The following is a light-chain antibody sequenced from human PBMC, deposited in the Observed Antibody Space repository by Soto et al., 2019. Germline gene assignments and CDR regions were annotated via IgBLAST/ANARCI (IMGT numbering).Light chain of an antibody. Sequence: EVVLTQSPGTLSLSPGERATLSCRASQSVSNTYVAWYQHIPGQTPRLLIYGASNRATGIPDRFSGSGSGTDFTLTIRRLEPEDFAVYYCQQHDNSPWMFGQGTKVDIK. J-gene: IGKJ1*01. CDR1: QSVSNTY. CDR2: GAS. V-gene: IGKV3-20*01. CDR3: QQHDNSPWM.